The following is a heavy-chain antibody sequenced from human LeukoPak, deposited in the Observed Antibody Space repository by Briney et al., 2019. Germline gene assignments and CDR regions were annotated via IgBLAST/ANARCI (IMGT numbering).Heavy chain of an antibody. CDR1: GFTFSSYG. J-gene: IGHJ3*02. Sequence: HSGGSLRLSCAASGFTFSSYGMHWVRQAPGKGLEWVAGIRYDGSSEYYADSVKGRFTISRDNSKNTLYLQMSSLRAEDTAVYYCARDNWDYGVHAFNIWGQGIMVTVSS. D-gene: IGHD1-7*01. V-gene: IGHV3-33*01. CDR2: IRYDGSSE. CDR3: ARDNWDYGVHAFNI.